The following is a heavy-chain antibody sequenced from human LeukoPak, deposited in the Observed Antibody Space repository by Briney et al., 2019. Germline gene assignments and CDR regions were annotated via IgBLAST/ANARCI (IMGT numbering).Heavy chain of an antibody. CDR2: VASDGNDK. V-gene: IGHV3-30*04. CDR1: GFTFSRYA. CDR3: ARDNTIGAADYYFDY. D-gene: IGHD6-13*01. J-gene: IGHJ4*02. Sequence: GGSLRLSCAASGFTFSRYAMHWVRQAPGRGLEWVAVVASDGNDKHHADSVKGRFTISRDNSKNTLYLQMNSLRADDTAVYYCARDNTIGAADYYFDYWGQGTLVTVSS.